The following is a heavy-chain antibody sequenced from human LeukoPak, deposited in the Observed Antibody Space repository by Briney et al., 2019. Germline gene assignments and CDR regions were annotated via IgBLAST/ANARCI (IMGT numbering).Heavy chain of an antibody. Sequence: PGGSLRLSCAASGFTFGDRYTDWVRQAPGKGLEWIGHTRNEVNSYTTEYAASVKGRFTISRDDSKNSLYLQMNSLKSQDTAVYYCAGRTTTEKDDAFDIWGQGTMVTVSS. CDR2: TRNEVNSYTT. CDR3: AGRTTTEKDDAFDI. D-gene: IGHD4-11*01. J-gene: IGHJ3*02. CDR1: GFTFGDRY. V-gene: IGHV3-72*01.